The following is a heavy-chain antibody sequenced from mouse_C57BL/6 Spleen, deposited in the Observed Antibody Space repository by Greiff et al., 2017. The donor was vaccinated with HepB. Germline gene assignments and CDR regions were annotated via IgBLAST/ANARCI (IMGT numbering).Heavy chain of an antibody. J-gene: IGHJ2*01. V-gene: IGHV1-15*01. CDR3: TSYYTYFDY. CDR2: IDPETGGT. D-gene: IGHD2-12*01. Sequence: QVQRQQSGAELVRPGASVTLSCKASGYTFTDYEMHWVKQTPVHGLEWIGAIDPETGGTAYNQKFKGKAILTADKSSSTAYMELRSLTSEDSAVYYCTSYYTYFDYWGQGTTLTVSS. CDR1: GYTFTDYE.